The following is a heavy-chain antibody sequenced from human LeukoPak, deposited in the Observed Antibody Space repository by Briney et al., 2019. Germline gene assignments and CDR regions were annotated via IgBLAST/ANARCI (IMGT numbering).Heavy chain of an antibody. V-gene: IGHV3-7*01. CDR2: IKQDGSEK. CDR3: ARSANYDFWSGRKGAFDI. Sequence: GGSLRLSCAASGFTFTSYWMSWVRQAPGKGLEWVANIKQDGSEKYYVDSVKGRFTISRDNAKNSLYLQMNSLRAEDTAVYYCARSANYDFWSGRKGAFDIWGQGTMVTVSS. J-gene: IGHJ3*02. CDR1: GFTFTSYW. D-gene: IGHD3-3*01.